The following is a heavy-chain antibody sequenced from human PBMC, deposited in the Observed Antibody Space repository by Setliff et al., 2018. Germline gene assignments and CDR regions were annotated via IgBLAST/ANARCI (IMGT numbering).Heavy chain of an antibody. D-gene: IGHD6-19*01. J-gene: IGHJ6*03. CDR1: GGSISSYY. Sequence: SETLSLTCTVSGGSISSYYWSWIRQPAGKGLEWIGHIYIGGSANYNPSLKSRVAMSIDTSKNQFSLKLNPVTAADMAVYYCAREQWLDPPGYYYMDVWAKGTTVTVSS. CDR2: IYIGGSA. CDR3: AREQWLDPPGYYYMDV. V-gene: IGHV4-4*07.